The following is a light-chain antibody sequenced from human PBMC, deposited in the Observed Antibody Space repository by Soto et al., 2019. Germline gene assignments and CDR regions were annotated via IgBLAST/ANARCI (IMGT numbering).Light chain of an antibody. V-gene: IGLV2-8*01. J-gene: IGLJ3*02. CDR1: SSDVGGYNY. CDR3: SSYEGRNTWV. Sequence: QSALTQPPSASGSPGQSVTISCTGTSSDVGGYNYVSWYQQYPGTAPKLMIYEVTKRPSGVPDRFSGSKSDNTASLTVSGLQDEDEADYYCSSYEGRNTWVFGGGTQLTV. CDR2: EVT.